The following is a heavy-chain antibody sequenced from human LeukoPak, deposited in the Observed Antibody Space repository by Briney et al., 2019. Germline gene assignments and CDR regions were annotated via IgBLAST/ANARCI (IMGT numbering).Heavy chain of an antibody. V-gene: IGHV3-23*01. CDR1: GFTFSSYA. CDR2: ISGSGGST. CDR3: AKDHPSTIRESDYFDY. D-gene: IGHD2-2*01. J-gene: IGHJ4*02. Sequence: PGGSLRLSCAASGFTFSSYAMSWVRQAPGKGLEWVSAISGSGGSTYYADSVKGRFTISRDNSKNTLYLQMNSLRAEDTAVYYCAKDHPSTIRESDYFDYWGQGTLVTVSS.